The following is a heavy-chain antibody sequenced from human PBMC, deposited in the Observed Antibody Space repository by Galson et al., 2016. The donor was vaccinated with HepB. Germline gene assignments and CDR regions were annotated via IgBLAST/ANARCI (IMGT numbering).Heavy chain of an antibody. J-gene: IGHJ4*02. Sequence: SLRLSCAASGFTFSDYYMNRIRQAPGKGLGCISYIDSSGTTIYYSDSVKGRFTVSRDNAKNSLYLQMNSLRVEDTAVYYCARGLYYGDYAPHYWGQGTLATVSS. V-gene: IGHV3-11*01. CDR2: IDSSGTTI. D-gene: IGHD4-17*01. CDR1: GFTFSDYY. CDR3: ARGLYYGDYAPHY.